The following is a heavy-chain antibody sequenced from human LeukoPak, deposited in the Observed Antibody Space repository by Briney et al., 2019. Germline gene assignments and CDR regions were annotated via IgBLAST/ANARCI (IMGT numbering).Heavy chain of an antibody. CDR1: GGSFSGYY. D-gene: IGHD6-19*01. J-gene: IGHJ4*02. CDR3: ARHSSGWYGVNY. CDR2: IYYSGST. V-gene: IGHV4-59*08. Sequence: SETLSLTCAVYGGSFSGYYWSWIRQPPGKGLEWIGYIYYSGSTNYNPSLKSRVTISVDTSKNQFSLKLSSVTVADTAVYYCARHSSGWYGVNYWGQGTLVTVSS.